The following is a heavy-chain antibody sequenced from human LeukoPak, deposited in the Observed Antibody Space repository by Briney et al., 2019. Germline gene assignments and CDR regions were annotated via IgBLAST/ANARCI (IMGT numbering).Heavy chain of an antibody. CDR3: ARAQYCSGGSCYVHYYYYMDV. D-gene: IGHD2-15*01. V-gene: IGHV4-39*07. Sequence: SETLSLTCTVSGGSISSSSYYWGWIRQPPGKGLEWIGSIYYSGSTYYNPSLKSRVTISVDTSKNQFSLKLSSVTAADTAVYYCARAQYCSGGSCYVHYYYYMDVLGKGTTVTVSS. CDR1: GGSISSSSYY. CDR2: IYYSGST. J-gene: IGHJ6*03.